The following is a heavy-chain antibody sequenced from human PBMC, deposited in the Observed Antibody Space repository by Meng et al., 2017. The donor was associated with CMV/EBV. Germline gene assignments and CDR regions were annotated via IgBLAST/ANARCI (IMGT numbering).Heavy chain of an antibody. CDR2: IIPILGVT. CDR3: TTGPTDLSYFDH. D-gene: IGHD5/OR15-5a*01. J-gene: IGHJ4*02. Sequence: SCKASGDTFSNYIINWVRQAPGQGLEWMGRIIPILGVTKHAQKFPGRVTVTADKSTSTAYMELSSLRSEDTAMYYCTTGPTDLSYFDHWGQGTLVTVSS. V-gene: IGHV1-69*02. CDR1: GDTFSNYI.